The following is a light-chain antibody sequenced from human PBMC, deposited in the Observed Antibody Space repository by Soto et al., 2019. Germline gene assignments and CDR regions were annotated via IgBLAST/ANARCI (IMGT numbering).Light chain of an antibody. CDR3: QHYDNTPPSVT. Sequence: EIVLTQSPATLSLSPGERATLSCRASQSINRHLAWYRQKPGQAPRLLIYDASNRATGIPARFSGSGSGTDFTLTISSLEPEDFAVYYCQHYDNTPPSVTFGPGTKVDFK. V-gene: IGKV3-11*01. J-gene: IGKJ3*01. CDR1: QSINRH. CDR2: DAS.